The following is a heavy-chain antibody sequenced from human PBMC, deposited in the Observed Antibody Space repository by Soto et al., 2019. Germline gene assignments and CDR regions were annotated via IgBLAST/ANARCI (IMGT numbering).Heavy chain of an antibody. Sequence: LSLTCTVSGGSISSYYWSWIRQPPGKGLEWIGYIYYSGSTNYNPSLKSRVTISVDTSKNQFSLKLSSVTAADTAVYYCARARKPSSGWDYWGQGTLGTV. D-gene: IGHD6-19*01. V-gene: IGHV4-59*01. J-gene: IGHJ4*02. CDR1: GGSISSYY. CDR3: ARARKPSSGWDY. CDR2: IYYSGST.